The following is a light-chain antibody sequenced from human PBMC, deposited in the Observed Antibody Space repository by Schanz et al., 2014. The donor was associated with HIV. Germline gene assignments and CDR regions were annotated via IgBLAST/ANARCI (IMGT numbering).Light chain of an antibody. V-gene: IGKV3-20*01. CDR2: GAS. CDR1: QSISRNY. J-gene: IGKJ2*01. Sequence: EIVLTQSPGTLSLSPGERATLSCRASQSISRNYLAWFQQTPGQAPRLLIFGASIRTTGIPDRFSGSGSGTDFTLTITRLEPEDFAVYYCQQYGSSPYTFGQGTKLEIK. CDR3: QQYGSSPYT.